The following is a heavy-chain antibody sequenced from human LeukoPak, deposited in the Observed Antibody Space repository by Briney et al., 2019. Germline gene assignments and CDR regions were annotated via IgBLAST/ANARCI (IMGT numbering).Heavy chain of an antibody. D-gene: IGHD3-10*01. V-gene: IGHV1-69*13. J-gene: IGHJ4*02. Sequence: SVKVSCKASGGTFSSYAISWVRQAPGQGLEWMGGIIPIFGTANYAQKFQGRVTITADESTSTAYMELSSPRSEDTAVYYCAREIGSGSYWGPVGYWGQGTLVTVSS. CDR2: IIPIFGTA. CDR1: GGTFSSYA. CDR3: AREIGSGSYWGPVGY.